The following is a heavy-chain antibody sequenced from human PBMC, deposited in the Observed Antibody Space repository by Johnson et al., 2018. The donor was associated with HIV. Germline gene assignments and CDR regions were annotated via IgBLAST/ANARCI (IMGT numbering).Heavy chain of an antibody. CDR1: GFTVSSNY. V-gene: IGHV3-13*01. J-gene: IGHJ3*02. CDR3: ARGAPDSDALDI. Sequence: VQLVESGGGLIQPGGSLRLSCAASGFTVSSNYMSWVRQAPGKGLEWVSAIGTAGDTYYPGSVKGRFTISRENAKNSLYLQMNSLRAGDTAVYYCARGAPDSDALDIWGQGTMVTVSS. CDR2: IGTAGDT. D-gene: IGHD3-22*01.